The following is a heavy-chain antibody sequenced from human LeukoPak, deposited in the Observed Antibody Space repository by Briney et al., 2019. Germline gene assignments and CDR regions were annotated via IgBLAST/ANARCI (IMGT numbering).Heavy chain of an antibody. Sequence: PGGSLRLSCAASGFTLSSYWMHWVRQAPGKGRVWVSRIASDGSSTTYADSVKGRFSISRDNAKNTLYLQMNSLRVEDTAVYYCARGRPHGNDYWGQGTLVTVSS. D-gene: IGHD4-23*01. J-gene: IGHJ4*02. CDR1: GFTLSSYW. V-gene: IGHV3-74*01. CDR3: ARGRPHGNDY. CDR2: IASDGSST.